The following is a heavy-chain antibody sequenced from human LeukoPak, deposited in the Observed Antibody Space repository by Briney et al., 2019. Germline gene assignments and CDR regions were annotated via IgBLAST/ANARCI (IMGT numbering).Heavy chain of an antibody. Sequence: PGGSLRLSCAASGFTFSSYNMNWVRQAPGKGLEWVSSISSSSSYIYYADSVKGRFTISRDNAKKSLYLQMNSLRAEDTAVYYCARIQKWFGELLGYYYYMDVWGKGTTVTVSS. CDR2: ISSSSSYI. D-gene: IGHD3-10*01. V-gene: IGHV3-21*01. CDR1: GFTFSSYN. CDR3: ARIQKWFGELLGYYYYMDV. J-gene: IGHJ6*03.